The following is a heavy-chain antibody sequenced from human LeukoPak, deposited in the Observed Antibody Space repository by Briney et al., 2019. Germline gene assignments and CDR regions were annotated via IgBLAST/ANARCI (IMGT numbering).Heavy chain of an antibody. CDR2: ISSSSSAI. V-gene: IGHV3-48*01. J-gene: IGHJ4*02. CDR3: ARVHSSSWYCCSDY. Sequence: GGSLRLSCAASGFTFSSYSINWVRQAPGKGLEWLSYISSSSSAIYYAESVKGRFTISRDNAKNTLFLQMTSLRPEDTAVYYCARVHSSSWYCCSDYWGQGTLVTVSS. CDR1: GFTFSSYS. D-gene: IGHD6-13*01.